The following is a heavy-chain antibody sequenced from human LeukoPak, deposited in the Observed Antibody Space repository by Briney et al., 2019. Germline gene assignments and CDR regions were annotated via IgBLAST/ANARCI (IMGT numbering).Heavy chain of an antibody. CDR2: IKQDGSEK. V-gene: IGHV3-7*01. Sequence: GGSLRLSCAASGFTFSNYWMSWVRQAPGKGLEWVANIKQDGSEKCYVDSVKGRFTISRDNAKNSLYLQMNSLRAEDTAVYYCAKDVVYDFWSGSSLDYWGQGTLVTVSS. CDR1: GFTFSNYW. J-gene: IGHJ4*02. D-gene: IGHD3-3*01. CDR3: AKDVVYDFWSGSSLDY.